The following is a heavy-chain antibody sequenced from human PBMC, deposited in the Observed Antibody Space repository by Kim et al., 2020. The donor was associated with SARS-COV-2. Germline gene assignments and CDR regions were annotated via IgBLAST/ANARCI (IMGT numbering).Heavy chain of an antibody. CDR3: ARHRQGTYYYELDV. Sequence: SETLSLTCTVSGGSVSSSRYHWGWIRQPPGKGLQWLGTISYSGSTYYNLSLKSRVTISVDTSKNQLSLKMSSVTAADTAVYYCARHRQGTYYYELDVWGQGTTVTVSS. V-gene: IGHV4-39*01. D-gene: IGHD3-10*01. J-gene: IGHJ6*02. CDR2: ISYSGST. CDR1: GGSVSSSRYH.